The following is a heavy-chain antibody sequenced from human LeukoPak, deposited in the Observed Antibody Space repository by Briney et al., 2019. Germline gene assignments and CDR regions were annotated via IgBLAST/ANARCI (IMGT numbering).Heavy chain of an antibody. CDR3: ARGLRRGDYFDS. CDR2: IAYDATIK. V-gene: IGHV3-30-3*01. CDR1: GFTFRSDA. Sequence: PGRSLRLSCADSGFTFRSDAMHCVRQAPGKGLEWVAVIAYDATIKHYADSVKGRFTISRDNSKNMLFLQMDSLRGDDTAVYYCARGLRRGDYFDSWGQGTLVTVSS. J-gene: IGHJ4*02.